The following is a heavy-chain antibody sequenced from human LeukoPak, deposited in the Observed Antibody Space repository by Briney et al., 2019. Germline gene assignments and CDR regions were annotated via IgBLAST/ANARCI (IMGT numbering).Heavy chain of an antibody. Sequence: GGSLRLSCAASGFTFSSYSMNWVRQAPGKGLEWVSSISSSSSYIYYADSVKGRFTISRDNAKNSLYLQMNSLRAEDTAVYYCSRAAAHLSHLWFGMDVWGKGTTVTVSS. CDR2: ISSSSSYI. CDR3: SRAAAHLSHLWFGMDV. CDR1: GFTFSSYS. V-gene: IGHV3-21*01. D-gene: IGHD3-10*01. J-gene: IGHJ6*04.